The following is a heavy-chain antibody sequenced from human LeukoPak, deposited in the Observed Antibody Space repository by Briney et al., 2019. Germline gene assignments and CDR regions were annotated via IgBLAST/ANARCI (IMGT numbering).Heavy chain of an antibody. CDR3: ASQLTPLSGMDV. Sequence: SVKVSCKASGGTFSNYAFNWVRQAPGQGLEWVGRLIPLFGITNYAQKFEGRVTITADKATSTAYMELSSLRSEDTAVYFCASQLTPLSGMDVWGQGTTVTVSS. CDR1: GGTFSNYA. V-gene: IGHV1-69*04. J-gene: IGHJ6*02. CDR2: LIPLFGIT. D-gene: IGHD2-15*01.